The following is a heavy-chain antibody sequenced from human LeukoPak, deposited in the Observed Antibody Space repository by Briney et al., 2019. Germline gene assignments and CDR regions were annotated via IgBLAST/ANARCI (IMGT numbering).Heavy chain of an antibody. D-gene: IGHD4-11*01. V-gene: IGHV3-11*01. CDR3: ARETTLTTSLFDL. CDR2: ISSSGSTI. J-gene: IGHJ4*02. Sequence: GGSLRLSCAASGFTFSDYYMSWIRQAPGKGLEWVSYISSSGSTIYYADSVKGRFTISRDNAKNSLYLQMNSLRAEDTAVYYCARETTLTTSLFDLWGQGTLVTVSS. CDR1: GFTFSDYY.